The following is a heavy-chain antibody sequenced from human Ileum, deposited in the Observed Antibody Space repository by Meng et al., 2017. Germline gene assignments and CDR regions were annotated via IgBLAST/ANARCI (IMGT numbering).Heavy chain of an antibody. D-gene: IGHD2-21*01. CDR3: AREDKGDYDY. Sequence: GESLKISCAASGFTFSSYNMHWVRQAPGKGLESVSAISSDGGSTYYADSVKGRFTISRDNSKNTLYLQMGSLGSEDTAVYYCAREDKGDYDYWGQGTLVTVSS. V-gene: IGHV3-64*02. J-gene: IGHJ4*02. CDR2: ISSDGGST. CDR1: GFTFSSYN.